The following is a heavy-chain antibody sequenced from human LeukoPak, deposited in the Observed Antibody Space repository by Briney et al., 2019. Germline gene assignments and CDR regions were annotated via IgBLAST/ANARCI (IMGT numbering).Heavy chain of an antibody. CDR2: TSGSGDTT. J-gene: IGHJ4*02. V-gene: IGHV3-23*01. CDR1: GFTFNNHA. D-gene: IGHD3/OR15-3a*01. CDR3: AKAADWLATDYIDY. Sequence: GRSLRLSCAACGFTFNNHAMNWVRQAPGKGLEGVSATSGSGDTTYYAHSVQGRFTISRDNSKNMVFLQMNSLRVDDTAVYYCAKAADWLATDYIDYWGQGTLVTVSS.